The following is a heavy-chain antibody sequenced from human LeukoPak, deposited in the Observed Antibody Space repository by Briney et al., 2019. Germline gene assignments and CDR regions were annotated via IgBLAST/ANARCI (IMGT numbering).Heavy chain of an antibody. CDR2: IWYDGSKK. D-gene: IGHD5-18*01. CDR3: ARSPGDTALDY. J-gene: IGHJ4*02. V-gene: IGHV3-33*01. Sequence: PGGSLRLSCAASGFTFSNYDIRWVRQAPGKGLEWVAVIWYDGSKKYYADSVKGRFTISRDNSKNTLYLQMNSLRAEDTAVYYCARSPGDTALDYWGQGTLVTVSS. CDR1: GFTFSNYD.